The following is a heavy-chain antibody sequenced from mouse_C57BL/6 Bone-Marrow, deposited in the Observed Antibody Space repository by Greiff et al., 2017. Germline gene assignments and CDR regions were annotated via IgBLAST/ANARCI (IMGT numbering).Heavy chain of an antibody. J-gene: IGHJ1*03. CDR3: ASYYGNSYSYFDV. D-gene: IGHD2-1*01. Sequence: QVQLQQPGAELVKPGASVKLSCKASGYTFTSYWMHWVKQRPGQGLEWIGMIHPNSGSTNYNEKFKSKATLTVDKSSSTAYMQLSSLTSEDSAVYYCASYYGNSYSYFDVWGTGTTVTVSS. CDR1: GYTFTSYW. CDR2: IHPNSGST. V-gene: IGHV1-64*01.